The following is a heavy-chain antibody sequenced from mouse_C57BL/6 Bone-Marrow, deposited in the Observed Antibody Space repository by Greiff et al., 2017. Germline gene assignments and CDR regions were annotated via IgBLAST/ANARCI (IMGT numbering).Heavy chain of an antibody. Sequence: VQLQQPGAELVRPGSSVKLSCKASGYTFTSYWMHWVKQRPIQGLEWIGNIDPSDSETHYNQKFKDKATLTVDKSSSTAYMQLSSLTSEDSAVYYCARREFITTVRDYWGQGTSVTVSS. D-gene: IGHD1-1*01. CDR1: GYTFTSYW. CDR2: IDPSDSET. V-gene: IGHV1-52*01. J-gene: IGHJ4*01. CDR3: ARREFITTVRDY.